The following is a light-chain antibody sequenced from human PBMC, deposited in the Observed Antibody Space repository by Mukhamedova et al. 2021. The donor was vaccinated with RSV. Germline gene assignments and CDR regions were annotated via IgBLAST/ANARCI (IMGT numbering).Light chain of an antibody. CDR3: HQSCGTPAT. J-gene: IGKJ1*01. Sequence: WYQRRVHGRAPKLLIYAASSLQSWVPSRFSGSGSGTDFTLTISSRRPEDVATYYCHQSCGTPATCGQGTEWEV. CDR2: AAS. V-gene: IGKV1-39*01.